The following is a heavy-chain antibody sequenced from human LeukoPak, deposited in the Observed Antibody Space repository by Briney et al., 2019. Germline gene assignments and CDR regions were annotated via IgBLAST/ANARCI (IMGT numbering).Heavy chain of an antibody. Sequence: LRLSCAASXFTFSXYGMHWVRQAPGKGLEGVAVISYDGNNKYYADSVKGRFTISRDNSKNTLYLQMNSLRAEDTAVYYCAKDQGFHLVVPDYWGQGTLVTVSS. CDR2: ISYDGNNK. D-gene: IGHD3-9*01. V-gene: IGHV3-30*18. CDR1: XFTFSXYG. CDR3: AKDQGFHLVVPDY. J-gene: IGHJ4*02.